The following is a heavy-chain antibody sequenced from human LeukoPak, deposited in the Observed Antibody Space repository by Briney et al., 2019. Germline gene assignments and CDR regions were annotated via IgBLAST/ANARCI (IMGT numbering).Heavy chain of an antibody. CDR3: TRSGLTGMRKYARADYYYYGMDV. CDR1: GGSFSGYL. Sequence: PSETLSLTCTVSGGSFSGYLWSWLRQSPGKGLEWIGEINYNGEITNYNPSLKSRLTMSVDTPKNQFSLKLTSVTAADTAVYYCTRSGLTGMRKYARADYYYYGMDVWGQGTAVTVSS. V-gene: IGHV4-34*01. D-gene: IGHD4/OR15-4a*01. CDR2: INYNGEIT. J-gene: IGHJ6*02.